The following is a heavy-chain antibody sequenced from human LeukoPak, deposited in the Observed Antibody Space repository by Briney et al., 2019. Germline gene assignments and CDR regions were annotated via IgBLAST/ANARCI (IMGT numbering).Heavy chain of an antibody. V-gene: IGHV3-21*01. J-gene: IGHJ4*02. Sequence: GGSLRLSCAASGFTFSRYSMNWVRQAPGKGLEWVSSISSSSSYIYYADSVKGRFTISRDNAKNSLYLQMNSLRAEDTAVYYCARDRNRGSYYLDYWGQGTLVTVSS. CDR2: ISSSSSYI. CDR3: ARDRNRGSYYLDY. CDR1: GFTFSRYS. D-gene: IGHD1-26*01.